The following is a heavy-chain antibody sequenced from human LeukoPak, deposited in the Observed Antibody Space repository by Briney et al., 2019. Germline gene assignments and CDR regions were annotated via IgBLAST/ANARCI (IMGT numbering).Heavy chain of an antibody. Sequence: GRSLRLSCAASGFTFSSYAMHWVRQAPGKGLEWVAVISYDGSNKYYADSVKGRFTISRDNSKNTLYLQMNSLRAEDTAVYYCARVPRFGYCSSTSCYVYGYWGQGTLVTVSS. J-gene: IGHJ4*02. CDR3: ARVPRFGYCSSTSCYVYGY. V-gene: IGHV3-30-3*01. CDR2: ISYDGSNK. D-gene: IGHD2-2*01. CDR1: GFTFSSYA.